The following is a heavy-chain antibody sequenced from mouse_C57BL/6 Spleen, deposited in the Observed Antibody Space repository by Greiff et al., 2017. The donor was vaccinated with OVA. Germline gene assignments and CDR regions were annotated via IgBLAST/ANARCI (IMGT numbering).Heavy chain of an antibody. CDR3: TRDDPYYAMDY. CDR2: ISSGGDYI. J-gene: IGHJ4*01. V-gene: IGHV5-9-1*02. Sequence: EVKVVESGEGLVKPGGSLKLSCAASGFTFSSYAMSWVRQTPETRLEWVAYISSGGDYIYYADTVKGRFTISRDNARNTLYLQMSILKSEDTAMYDCTRDDPYYAMDYWGQGTSVTVSS. CDR1: GFTFSSYA.